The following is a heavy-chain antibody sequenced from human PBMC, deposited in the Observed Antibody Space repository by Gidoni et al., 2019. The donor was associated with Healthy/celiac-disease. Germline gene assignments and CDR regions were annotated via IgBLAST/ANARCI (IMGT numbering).Heavy chain of an antibody. D-gene: IGHD3-22*01. Sequence: QVQLVQSGAEVKKPGSSVQVSCKASGGPFSSYTISWVRQAPGQGLEWMGRIIPILGIANYAQKFQGRVTITADKSTSTAYMELSSLRSEDTAVYYCAYSSGYANWFDPWGQGTLVTVSS. J-gene: IGHJ5*02. CDR1: GGPFSSYT. CDR2: IIPILGIA. CDR3: AYSSGYANWFDP. V-gene: IGHV1-69*02.